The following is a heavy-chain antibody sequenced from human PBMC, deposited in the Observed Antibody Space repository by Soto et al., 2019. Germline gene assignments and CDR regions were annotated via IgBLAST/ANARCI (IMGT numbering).Heavy chain of an antibody. CDR3: ARPGTSSPWFDP. J-gene: IGHJ5*01. V-gene: IGHV3-11*01. CDR1: GFTLSDYH. CDR2: ISSSGSTI. D-gene: IGHD1-1*01. Sequence: GGSLRLSCAASGFTLSDYHISWIRQAPGKGLEWLSDISSSGSTIYYADSVQGRFTTSRDNAKNSVYLQMNSLRLEDMAVYFCARPGTSSPWFDPWGQGTLVTVSS.